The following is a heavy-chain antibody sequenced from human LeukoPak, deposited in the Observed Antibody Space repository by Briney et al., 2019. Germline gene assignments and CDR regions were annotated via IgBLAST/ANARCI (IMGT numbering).Heavy chain of an antibody. V-gene: IGHV3-21*01. CDR2: ISSSSSYI. J-gene: IGHJ4*02. D-gene: IGHD3-3*01. Sequence: GSLRLSCAASGFTFSSYSMNWVRQAPGKGLEGVSSISSSSSYIYYADSVKGRFTISRDNAKNSLYLQMNSLRAEDTAVYYCARVYDFWSGSIDYWGQGTLVTVSS. CDR1: GFTFSSYS. CDR3: ARVYDFWSGSIDY.